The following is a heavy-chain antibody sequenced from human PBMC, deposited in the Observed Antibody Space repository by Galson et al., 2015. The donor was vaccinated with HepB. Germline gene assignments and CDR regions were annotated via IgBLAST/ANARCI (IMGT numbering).Heavy chain of an antibody. V-gene: IGHV3-30*04. CDR1: GFTFSSYA. D-gene: IGHD6-19*01. Sequence: SLRLSCAASGFTFSSYAMHWVRQAPGKGLEWVAVISYDGSNKYYADSVKGRFTISRDNSKNTLYLQMNSLRAEDTAVYYCARDTSSGWLDYWGQGTLVTVSS. CDR3: ARDTSSGWLDY. CDR2: ISYDGSNK. J-gene: IGHJ4*02.